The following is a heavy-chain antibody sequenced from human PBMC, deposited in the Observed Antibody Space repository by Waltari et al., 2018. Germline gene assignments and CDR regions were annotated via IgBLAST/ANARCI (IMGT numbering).Heavy chain of an antibody. J-gene: IGHJ4*02. V-gene: IGHV3-7*01. CDR1: GFTFRSYW. CDR2: IKQDGSEK. CDR3: ARVGKARRLDY. D-gene: IGHD6-6*01. Sequence: EVQLVESGGGLVQPGGSLRLSCAASGFTFRSYWMSWVRQVPGKGLEWVANIKQDGSEKYYVDSVKGRFTISRDNAKNSLYLQMNSLRAEDTAVYYCARVGKARRLDYWGQGTLVTVSS.